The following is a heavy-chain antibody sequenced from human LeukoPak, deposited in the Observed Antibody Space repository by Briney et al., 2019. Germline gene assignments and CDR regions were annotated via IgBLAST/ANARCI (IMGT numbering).Heavy chain of an antibody. Sequence: GASVKVSCKASGYTFTSYGISWVRQAPGQGREGMGWISAYNGNTNYAQKLQGRVTMTTDTSTSTAYTELRSLRSDNTAVYYCARDRWRYYGSGSYFPFDYWGQGTLVTVSS. CDR1: GYTFTSYG. CDR2: ISAYNGNT. D-gene: IGHD3-10*01. V-gene: IGHV1-18*01. J-gene: IGHJ4*02. CDR3: ARDRWRYYGSGSYFPFDY.